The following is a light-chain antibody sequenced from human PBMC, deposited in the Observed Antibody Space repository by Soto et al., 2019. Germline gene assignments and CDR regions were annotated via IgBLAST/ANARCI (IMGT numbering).Light chain of an antibody. CDR2: GAS. Sequence: EIVLTQSPVTLSVSPGERVTLSCRASQRLSSNLAWYQQRPGQAPRLLIYGASIRATDIPARFSGSGSGTDFTLTISSLEPEDFAVYYCQQRSNWPTFGPGTKVDIK. V-gene: IGKV3-11*01. J-gene: IGKJ3*01. CDR1: QRLSSN. CDR3: QQRSNWPT.